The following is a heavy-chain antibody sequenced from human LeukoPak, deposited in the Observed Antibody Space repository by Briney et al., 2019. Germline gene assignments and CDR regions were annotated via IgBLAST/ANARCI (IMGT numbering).Heavy chain of an antibody. Sequence: PSETLSLTCAVSGGPMYSFYWSWLRQTAGKGLEWIGRLYPGVSTDYNPSLKSRVTMSLDASRNQFALKLSAVTAADTAVYYCARMKFYDSTGYSPGHYMDVWGKGTTVIVSS. CDR2: LYPGVST. CDR3: ARMKFYDSTGYSPGHYMDV. CDR1: GGPMYSFY. J-gene: IGHJ6*03. D-gene: IGHD3-22*01. V-gene: IGHV4-4*07.